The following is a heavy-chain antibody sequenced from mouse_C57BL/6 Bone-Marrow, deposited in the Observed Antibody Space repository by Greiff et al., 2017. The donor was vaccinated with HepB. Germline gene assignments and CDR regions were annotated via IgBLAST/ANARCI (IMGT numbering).Heavy chain of an antibody. D-gene: IGHD2-2*01. CDR2: IHPNSGST. J-gene: IGHJ2*01. CDR3: ARRGGYLFFDY. CDR1: GYTFTSYW. Sequence: QVQLKQPGAELVKPGASVKLSCKASGYTFTSYWMHWVKQRPGQGLEWIGMIHPNSGSTNYNEKFKSKATLTVDKSSSTAYMQLSSLTSEDSAVYYCARRGGYLFFDYWGQGTTLTVSS. V-gene: IGHV1-64*01.